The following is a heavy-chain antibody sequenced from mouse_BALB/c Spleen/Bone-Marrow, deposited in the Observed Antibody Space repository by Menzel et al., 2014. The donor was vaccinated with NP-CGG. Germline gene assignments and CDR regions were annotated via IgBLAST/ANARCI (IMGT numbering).Heavy chain of an antibody. V-gene: IGHV1-87*01. CDR1: GYTFTSYW. CDR3: AREGYYYGYAMDY. D-gene: IGHD1-1*01. J-gene: IGHJ4*01. Sequence: QVQLKESGAELARPGASVKLSCKASGYTFTSYWIQWVKQRPGQGLEWIGAIYPGDGDTRYTQKFKGKATLTADESSSTAYMQLSSLASEDSAVYYCAREGYYYGYAMDYWGQGTSVTDSS. CDR2: IYPGDGDT.